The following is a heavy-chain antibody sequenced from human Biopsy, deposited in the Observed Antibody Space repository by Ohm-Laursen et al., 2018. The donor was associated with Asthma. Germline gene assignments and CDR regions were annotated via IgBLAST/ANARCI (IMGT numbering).Heavy chain of an antibody. CDR2: ISFDGSTK. CDR3: VRDGTDDAFDI. D-gene: IGHD1-1*01. CDR1: GFAVSRDH. Sequence: SLRLSCTASGFAVSRDHMFWVRQAPGKGLEWVALISFDGSTKYFADSVKGRFTISRDNSKNTLYLQMNSLREEDTAVYYCVRDGTDDAFDIWGQGTVVSVSS. V-gene: IGHV3-30*03. J-gene: IGHJ3*02.